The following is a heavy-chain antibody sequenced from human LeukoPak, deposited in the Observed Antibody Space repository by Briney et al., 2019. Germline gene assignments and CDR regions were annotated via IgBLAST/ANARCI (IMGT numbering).Heavy chain of an antibody. D-gene: IGHD1-26*01. J-gene: IGHJ4*02. Sequence: PSETLSLTCTVSGGSISSSSYYWGWIRQPPGKGLEWIGSIYYSGSTYYNPSLKSRVTISVDTSKNQFSLKLSSVTAADTAVYYCASLLEWELLRFDYWGQGTLVTVSS. CDR2: IYYSGST. CDR1: GGSISSSSYY. CDR3: ASLLEWELLRFDY. V-gene: IGHV4-39*07.